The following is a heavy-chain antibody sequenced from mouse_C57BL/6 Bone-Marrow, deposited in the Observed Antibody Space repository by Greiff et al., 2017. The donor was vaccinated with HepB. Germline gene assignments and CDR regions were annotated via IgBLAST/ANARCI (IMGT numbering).Heavy chain of an antibody. D-gene: IGHD2-3*01. V-gene: IGHV1-54*01. J-gene: IGHJ4*01. CDR1: GYAFTNYL. Sequence: QVQLQQSGAELVRPGTSVKVSCKASGYAFTNYLIEWVKQRPGQGLEWIGVINPGSGGTNYNEKFKGKATLTADKSSSTAYMQLSSLTSEDSAVYFCARFGYYDFYYAMDYWGQGTSVTVSS. CDR3: ARFGYYDFYYAMDY. CDR2: INPGSGGT.